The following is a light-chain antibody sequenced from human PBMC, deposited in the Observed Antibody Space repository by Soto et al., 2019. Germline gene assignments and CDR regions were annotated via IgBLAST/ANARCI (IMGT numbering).Light chain of an antibody. CDR3: QQSYSTLIT. J-gene: IGKJ5*01. V-gene: IGKV1-39*01. CDR1: QDISNY. Sequence: DIQMTQSPYSLSASVGDRVTITCQASQDISNYLNWYQQKLGKAPKLLIYDASNLETGVPSRFSGSGSGTDFTLTISSLQPEDFATYYCQQSYSTLITFGQGTRLEI. CDR2: DAS.